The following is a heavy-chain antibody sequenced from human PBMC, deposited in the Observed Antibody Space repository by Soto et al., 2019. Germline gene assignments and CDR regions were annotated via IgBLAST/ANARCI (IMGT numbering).Heavy chain of an antibody. Sequence: PSETLSLTCTVSGGSISSSIYYWGWIRQPPGKGLEWIGSIYYSGSTYYNPSLKSRVTISVDTSKNQFSLKLSSVTAADTAVYYFAGFTMVRGNWFDPWGQGTLVTVSS. CDR3: AGFTMVRGNWFDP. CDR1: GGSISSSIYY. J-gene: IGHJ5*02. V-gene: IGHV4-39*01. D-gene: IGHD3-10*01. CDR2: IYYSGST.